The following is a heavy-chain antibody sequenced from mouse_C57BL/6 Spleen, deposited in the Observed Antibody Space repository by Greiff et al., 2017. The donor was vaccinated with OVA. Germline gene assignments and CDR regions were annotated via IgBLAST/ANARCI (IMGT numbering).Heavy chain of an antibody. CDR3: AREGALLRSVAEGCDY. Sequence: QVQLQQPGTELVKPGASVKLSCKASGYTFTSYWMHWVKQRPGQGLEWIGNINPSNGGTNYNEKFKSKATLTVDKSSSTAYMQLSSLTSEDSAGYYCAREGALLRSVAEGCDYWGQGTTLTVSS. J-gene: IGHJ2*01. CDR2: INPSNGGT. D-gene: IGHD1-1*01. V-gene: IGHV1-53*01. CDR1: GYTFTSYW.